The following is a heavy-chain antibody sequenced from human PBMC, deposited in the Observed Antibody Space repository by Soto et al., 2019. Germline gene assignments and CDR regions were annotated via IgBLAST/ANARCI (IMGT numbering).Heavy chain of an antibody. CDR1: GFTFSSYA. V-gene: IGHV3-23*01. CDR3: AKDRWCSGGSCYSVVDY. CDR2: ISGSGGST. J-gene: IGHJ4*02. D-gene: IGHD2-15*01. Sequence: PGGSLRLSCAASGFTFSSYAMSWVRQAPGKGLEWVSAISGSGGSTYYADSVKGRFTISRDNSKNTLYLQMNSLRAEDTAVYYCAKDRWCSGGSCYSVVDYWGQGTLVTVSS.